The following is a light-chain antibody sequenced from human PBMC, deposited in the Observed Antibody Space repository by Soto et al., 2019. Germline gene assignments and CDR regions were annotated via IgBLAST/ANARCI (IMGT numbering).Light chain of an antibody. CDR2: EVT. CDR3: SSYTTSGTRV. CDR1: SSDVGAYNY. Sequence: QSALTQPASVSGSPGQSITISCTGTSSDVGAYNYVSWYQQHPGKAPKLMIYEVTYRPSGVSDRFSGSKSGYTASLTISGLQAEDEADYYCSSYTTSGTRVFGTGTKVTVL. V-gene: IGLV2-14*01. J-gene: IGLJ1*01.